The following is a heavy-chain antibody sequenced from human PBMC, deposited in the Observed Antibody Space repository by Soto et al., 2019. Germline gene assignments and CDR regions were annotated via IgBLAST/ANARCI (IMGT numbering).Heavy chain of an antibody. J-gene: IGHJ6*03. D-gene: IGHD2-15*01. CDR1: GFTFSSYA. Sequence: GGSLRLSCAASGFTFSSYAMSWVRQAPGKGLEWVSAISGSGGSTYYADSVKGRFTISRDNSKNTLYLQMNSLRAEDTAVYYCAKRFCSGGSCYSIYYYYMDVWGKGTTVTVSS. CDR2: ISGSGGST. V-gene: IGHV3-23*01. CDR3: AKRFCSGGSCYSIYYYYMDV.